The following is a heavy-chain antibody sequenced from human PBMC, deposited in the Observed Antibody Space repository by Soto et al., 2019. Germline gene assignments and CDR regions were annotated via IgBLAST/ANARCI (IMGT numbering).Heavy chain of an antibody. V-gene: IGHV3-23*01. CDR2: ISGSGGST. D-gene: IGHD3-16*02. CDR1: GFTFSSYA. CDR3: ARDVWGSYRYKPQGPIDGY. Sequence: GGSLRLSCAASGFTFSSYAMSWVRQAPGKGLEWVSAISGSGGSTYYADSVKGRFTISRDNSKNTLYLQMNSLRAEDTAVYYCARDVWGSYRYKPQGPIDGYWGQGTLVTVSS. J-gene: IGHJ4*02.